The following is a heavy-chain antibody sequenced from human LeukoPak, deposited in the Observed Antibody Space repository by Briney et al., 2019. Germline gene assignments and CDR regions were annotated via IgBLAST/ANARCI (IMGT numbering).Heavy chain of an antibody. J-gene: IGHJ4*02. D-gene: IGHD6-19*01. Sequence: ASVKVSCKASGYTFNRHGISWARQAPGQGLEWMGCISAYNGDTKYSQKFQGRVTLTIDTSTSTAYMELRSLTSDDTAMYYCARDPSNTSGWYIYFDYWGQGTLVTVSS. CDR1: GYTFNRHG. CDR3: ARDPSNTSGWYIYFDY. V-gene: IGHV1-18*01. CDR2: ISAYNGDT.